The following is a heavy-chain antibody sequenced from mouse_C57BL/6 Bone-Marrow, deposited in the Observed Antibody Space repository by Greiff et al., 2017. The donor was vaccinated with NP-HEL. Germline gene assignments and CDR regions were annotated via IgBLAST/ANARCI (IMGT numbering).Heavy chain of an antibody. V-gene: IGHV1-50*01. J-gene: IGHJ3*01. CDR3: ARSGIYYDYFAY. D-gene: IGHD2-4*01. CDR1: GYTFTSYW. Sequence: VQLQQPGAELVKPGASVKMSCKASGYTFTSYWITWVKQRPGQGLEWIGEIDPSDSYTNYNQKFKGKATLTVDTSSSTAYMQLSSLTSEDSAVYYCARSGIYYDYFAYWGQGTLVTVSA. CDR2: IDPSDSYT.